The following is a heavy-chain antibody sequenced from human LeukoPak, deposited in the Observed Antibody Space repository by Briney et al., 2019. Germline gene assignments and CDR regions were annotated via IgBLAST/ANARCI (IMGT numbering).Heavy chain of an antibody. Sequence: ASVKVSCKTSGYTFTNYGISWVRQAPGQGPEWMGWISPYNGDRKYAEMFQGRVTMTTDTSTNTAHMELRSLRSDDTAVYYCARDPSKIWEWLSSHFDYWGQGTLVTVSS. J-gene: IGHJ4*02. CDR1: GYTFTNYG. CDR2: ISPYNGDR. D-gene: IGHD3-3*01. V-gene: IGHV1-18*01. CDR3: ARDPSKIWEWLSSHFDY.